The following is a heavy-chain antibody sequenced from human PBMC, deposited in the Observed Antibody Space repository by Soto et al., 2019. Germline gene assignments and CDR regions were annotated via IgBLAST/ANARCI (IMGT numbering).Heavy chain of an antibody. CDR3: ARYGSPPYYYYGMDV. D-gene: IGHD3-10*01. V-gene: IGHV2-70*11. CDR2: IDWDDDK. Sequence: SGPTLGNPTQTLTLNCTFSGFSLSTGGMCVSWIRQPPGKALEWLARIDWDDDKYYSTSLKTRLTISKDTSKTQVVLTMTNMDPVDTATYYCARYGSPPYYYYGMDVWGQGTTVTVSS. CDR1: GFSLSTGGMC. J-gene: IGHJ6*02.